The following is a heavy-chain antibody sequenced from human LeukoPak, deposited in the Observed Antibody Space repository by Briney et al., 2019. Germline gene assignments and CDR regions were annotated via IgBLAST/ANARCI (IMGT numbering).Heavy chain of an antibody. CDR2: VNWNGYST. V-gene: IGHV3-20*04. CDR3: ARVIAGKTPQDY. Sequence: PGGSLRLSCAASGFNFHDYGMSWVRQAPGKGLEWVSGVNWNGYSTGYVDSVKGRFTVARDNAKHSLYLQMNSLRAEDTAVYYCARVIAGKTPQDYWGQGTLVTVSS. CDR1: GFNFHDYG. J-gene: IGHJ4*02. D-gene: IGHD6-13*01.